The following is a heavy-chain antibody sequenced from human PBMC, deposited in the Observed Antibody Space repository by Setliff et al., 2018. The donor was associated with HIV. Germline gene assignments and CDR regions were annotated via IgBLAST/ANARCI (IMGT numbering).Heavy chain of an antibody. V-gene: IGHV4-4*07. J-gene: IGHJ4*02. Sequence: SETLSLTCTVSGDSITSRPYWTWVRQPAGKGLEWIGRIYTSGSTNYNPSLKSRVSMSIDTSDNQFSLNLNSATAADTAVYYCAGEFAYWGQGALVTVSS. CDR2: IYTSGST. D-gene: IGHD3-10*01. CDR3: AGEFAY. CDR1: GDSITSRPY.